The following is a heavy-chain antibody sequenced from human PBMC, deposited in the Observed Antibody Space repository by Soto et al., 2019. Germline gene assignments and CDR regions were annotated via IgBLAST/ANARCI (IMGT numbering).Heavy chain of an antibody. CDR2: IWYDGSNK. V-gene: IGHV3-33*01. CDR3: ARDIWGRSHSNSYGMDV. J-gene: IGHJ6*01. CDR1: GFTFSSYG. D-gene: IGHD3-16*01. Sequence: GGSLRLSCAASGFTFSSYGMHWVRQAPGKGLEWVAVIWYDGSNKYYADSVKGRFTISRDNSKNTLYLQMNSLRAEDTAVYYCARDIWGRSHSNSYGMDVWGQGTTVTVSS.